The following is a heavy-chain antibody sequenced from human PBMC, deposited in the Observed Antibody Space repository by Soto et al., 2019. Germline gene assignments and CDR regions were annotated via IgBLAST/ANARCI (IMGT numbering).Heavy chain of an antibody. D-gene: IGHD4-17*01. CDR3: ARDPPHTYGDYKPNWFDP. CDR1: GYTFTSYG. CDR2: ISAYNGNT. V-gene: IGHV1-18*01. Sequence: QGQLVQSGAEVKKPGASLKVSCKASGYTFTSYGISWVRQAPGHGLEWMGWISAYNGNTNYAQKLQGRVTMTTDTSTSTAYMELRSLRSDDRAVYYCARDPPHTYGDYKPNWFDPWGQGTLVTVSS. J-gene: IGHJ5*02.